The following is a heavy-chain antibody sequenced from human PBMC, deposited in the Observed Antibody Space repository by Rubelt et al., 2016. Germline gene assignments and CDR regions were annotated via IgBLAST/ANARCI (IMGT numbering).Heavy chain of an antibody. CDR1: GFTFSSYA. CDR3: AINIVVVPAAMVY. J-gene: IGHJ4*02. Sequence: EVQLLESGGGLVQPGGSLRLSCAASGFTFSSYAMSWVRQAPGKGLEWVSAISGSGGSTYYADSVKGRFTISRDNSKNTLYLQMNSLRAEDTAVYYCAINIVVVPAAMVYWGQGTLVTVSS. D-gene: IGHD2-2*01. CDR2: ISGSGGST. V-gene: IGHV3-23*01.